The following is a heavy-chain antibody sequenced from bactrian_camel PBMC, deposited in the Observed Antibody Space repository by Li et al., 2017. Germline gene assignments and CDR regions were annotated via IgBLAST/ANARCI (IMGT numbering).Heavy chain of an antibody. CDR3: AAEIQSSGLCRVWLLGDFGY. J-gene: IGHJ6*01. V-gene: IGHV3S60*01. Sequence: HVQLVESGGGSVQPGGSLKLSCTSLEFLSDEPAMGWYRQVPGKESELVSFIRSDGHTHYADSVKGRFTISQDTAKNSVYLQMNSLKFEDTAVYYCAAEIQSSGLCRVWLLGDFGYRGRGTQVTVS. D-gene: IGHD2*01. CDR2: IRSDGHT. CDR1: EFLSDEPA.